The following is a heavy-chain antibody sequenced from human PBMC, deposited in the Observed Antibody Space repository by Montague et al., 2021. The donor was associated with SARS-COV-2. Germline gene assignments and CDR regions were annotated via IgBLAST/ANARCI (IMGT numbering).Heavy chain of an antibody. CDR3: VKVRDSGYDYPNGFDS. V-gene: IGHV3-23*01. Sequence: SLRLSCAASGFSVSRYALSWVRQAPGKGLEWVSGISGASVRLYYSYSXXVLFTISRDNSKNTLDVQMNSLRAEDTAVYYCVKVRDSGYDYPNGFDSWGQGTLVTVSS. D-gene: IGHD5-12*01. CDR1: GFSVSRYA. J-gene: IGHJ5*01. CDR2: ISGASVRL.